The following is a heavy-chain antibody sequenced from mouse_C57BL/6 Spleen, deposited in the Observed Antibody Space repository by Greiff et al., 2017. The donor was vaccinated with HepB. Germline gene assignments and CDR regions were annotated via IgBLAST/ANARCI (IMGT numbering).Heavy chain of an antibody. Sequence: VQLQQPGAELVKPGASVKLSCKASGYTFTSYWMHWVKQRPGQGLEWIGMIHPNSGSTNYNEKFKSKATLTVDKSSSTAYMQLSSLTSEDSAVYYCARGPYYYGSSPYWYFDVWGTGTTVTVSS. J-gene: IGHJ1*03. V-gene: IGHV1-64*01. D-gene: IGHD1-1*01. CDR1: GYTFTSYW. CDR2: IHPNSGST. CDR3: ARGPYYYGSSPYWYFDV.